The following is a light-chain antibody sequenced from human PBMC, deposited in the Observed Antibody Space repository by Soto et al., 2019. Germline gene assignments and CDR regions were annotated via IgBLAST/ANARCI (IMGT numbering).Light chain of an antibody. Sequence: EVVMRQSPATLYVSPGEGATLSCRASQGIGDTLAWYQHKPGQTPRLLIYDTSTRATGVPTRVSGSRSGAEFTLTIISLQSEDFAVYYCQPYNNWPLTFGGGTKVEIK. CDR1: QGIGDT. CDR2: DTS. V-gene: IGKV3-15*01. J-gene: IGKJ4*01. CDR3: QPYNNWPLT.